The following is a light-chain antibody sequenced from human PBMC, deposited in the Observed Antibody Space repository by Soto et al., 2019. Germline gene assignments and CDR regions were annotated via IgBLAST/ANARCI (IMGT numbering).Light chain of an antibody. CDR3: QQYGSSPQT. CDR2: GAS. CDR1: QSVSSSY. V-gene: IGKV3-20*01. Sequence: EIVLMQSPGILSLSPGERATLSCRASQSVSSSYLAWYQQKPGQAPRLLIYGASSRATGITDRFSGSGSGTDFTLTISRLEPEDFAVYYCQQYGSSPQTFGQGTKLEIK. J-gene: IGKJ2*01.